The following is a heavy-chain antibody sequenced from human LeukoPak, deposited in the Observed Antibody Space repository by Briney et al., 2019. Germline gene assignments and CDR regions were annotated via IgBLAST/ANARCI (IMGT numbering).Heavy chain of an antibody. V-gene: IGHV4-59*01. CDR3: AGASVWAATRAAAGNDY. D-gene: IGHD6-13*01. J-gene: IGHJ4*02. CDR1: GFTFSSYW. Sequence: GSLRLSCAASGFTFSSYWMSWIRQVPGKGLEWIGYIYYKGSTNYNPSLKSRVTISVDTSKNQFSLRLSSVTTADTAVYYCAGASVWAATRAAAGNDYWGQGTLVTVSS. CDR2: IYYKGST.